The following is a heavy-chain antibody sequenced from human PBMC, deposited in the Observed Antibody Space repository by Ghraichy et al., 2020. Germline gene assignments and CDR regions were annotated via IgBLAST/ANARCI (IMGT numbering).Heavy chain of an antibody. CDR2: IYSGGST. Sequence: GESLNISCAASGFTVSSNYMSWVRQAPGKGLEWVSVIYSGGSTYYADSVKGRFTISRDNSKNTLYLQMNSLRAEDTAVYYCARDGSGWYFDYWGQGTLVTVSS. J-gene: IGHJ4*02. CDR1: GFTVSSNY. V-gene: IGHV3-53*01. CDR3: ARDGSGWYFDY. D-gene: IGHD6-19*01.